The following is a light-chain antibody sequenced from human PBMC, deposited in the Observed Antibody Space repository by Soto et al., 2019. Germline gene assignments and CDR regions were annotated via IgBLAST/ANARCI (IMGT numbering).Light chain of an antibody. CDR2: KIS. CDR3: MQGTHWPLT. J-gene: IGKJ5*01. CDR1: QGLLYSDGNTY. Sequence: AVMTQSPLSLPVTLGQPASISCRSSQGLLYSDGNTYLNWFQQRPGQSPRRLIYKISYRDSGVPDRFSGSGSGTDFTLKISRVEAEDVGVYYCMQGTHWPLTFGQGTRLEIK. V-gene: IGKV2-30*01.